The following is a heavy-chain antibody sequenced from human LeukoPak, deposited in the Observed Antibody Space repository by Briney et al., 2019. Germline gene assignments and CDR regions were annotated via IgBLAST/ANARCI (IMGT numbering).Heavy chain of an antibody. D-gene: IGHD3-3*01. CDR2: ISWNSGSI. V-gene: IGHV3-9*01. CDR1: GFTFDDYA. CDR3: ARDDLPYYDFWSGYCNLGGIDY. Sequence: GGSLRLSCAASGFTFDDYAMHWVRQAPGKGLEWVSGISWNSGSIGYADSVKGRFTISRDNAKNSLYLQMNSLRAEDTAVYYCARDDLPYYDFWSGYCNLGGIDYWGQGTLVTVSS. J-gene: IGHJ4*02.